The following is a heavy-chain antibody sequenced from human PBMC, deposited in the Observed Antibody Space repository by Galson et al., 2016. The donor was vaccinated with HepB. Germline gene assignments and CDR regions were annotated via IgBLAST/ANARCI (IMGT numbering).Heavy chain of an antibody. CDR3: GRGDFWSGYYYYGMEA. CDR1: GYKFSSYW. CDR2: IYPGDSDT. D-gene: IGHD3-3*01. Sequence: QSGAEVKKPGESLRIACKASGYKFSSYWIGWVRQMPGKGLEWMAIIYPGDSDTRYSPAFPGQVTISADTSISTAYLQWSSLRASDTAIYYCGRGDFWSGYYYYGMEAWGQGTTVTVS. J-gene: IGHJ6*02. V-gene: IGHV5-51*03.